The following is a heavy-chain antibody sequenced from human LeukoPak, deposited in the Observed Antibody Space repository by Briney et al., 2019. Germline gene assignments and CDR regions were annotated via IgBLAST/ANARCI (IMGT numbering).Heavy chain of an antibody. CDR2: ISYDGSNK. CDR3: ARDPSSRRYYYYGMDV. J-gene: IGHJ6*02. V-gene: IGHV3-30*04. Sequence: PGRSLRLSCAASGFTFSSYAMHWVRQAPGKGLEWVAVISYDGSNKYYADSVKGRFTISRDNSKNTLYLQMNSLRAEDTAVYYCARDPSSRRYYYYGMDVWGQGTTVTVSS. CDR1: GFTFSSYA. D-gene: IGHD6-13*01.